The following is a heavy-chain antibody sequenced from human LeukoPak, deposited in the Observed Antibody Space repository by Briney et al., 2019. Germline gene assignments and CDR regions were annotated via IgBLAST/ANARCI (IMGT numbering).Heavy chain of an antibody. D-gene: IGHD3-22*01. CDR3: AREDYERTDAFDI. CDR1: GDSVSSNSAA. Sequence: SQTLSLTCAISGDSVSSNSAAWHWLRQSPSRGLEWLGRTYYRSKWYNDYAVSVKSRMTINPDTSKNQFSLQLNSVTPEDTAVYYCAREDYERTDAFDIWGQGTMVTVSS. J-gene: IGHJ3*02. CDR2: TYYRSKWYN. V-gene: IGHV6-1*01.